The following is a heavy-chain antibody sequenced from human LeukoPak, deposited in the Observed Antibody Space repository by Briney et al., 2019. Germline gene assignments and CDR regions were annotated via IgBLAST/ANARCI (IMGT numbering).Heavy chain of an antibody. Sequence: SETLSLTCAVYGGSFSGYYWSWIRQPPGKGLEWIGEINHSGSTNYNPSLKSRVTISVDTSKNQFSLKLSSVTAADTAVYYCARGLQYHYDTGCAFDIWGQGTMVTVSS. D-gene: IGHD3-22*01. CDR1: GGSFSGYY. V-gene: IGHV4-34*01. CDR2: INHSGST. CDR3: ARGLQYHYDTGCAFDI. J-gene: IGHJ3*02.